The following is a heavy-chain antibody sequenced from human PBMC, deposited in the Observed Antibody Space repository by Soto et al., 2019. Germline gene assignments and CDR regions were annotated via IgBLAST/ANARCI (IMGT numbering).Heavy chain of an antibody. CDR1: GFTFNDYA. Sequence: PGGSLRLSCATSGFTFNDYAMYWVRQAPGQGLEWVAMISSDVHHQFYVDNLRGRFTVSRDNSKNTLFLQMNSLRPEDTAVYYCSRGTYYPQSSGLHADYWGPGTLGTVS. D-gene: IGHD3-22*01. V-gene: IGHV3-30*03. CDR3: SRGTYYPQSSGLHADY. CDR2: ISSDVHHQ. J-gene: IGHJ4*02.